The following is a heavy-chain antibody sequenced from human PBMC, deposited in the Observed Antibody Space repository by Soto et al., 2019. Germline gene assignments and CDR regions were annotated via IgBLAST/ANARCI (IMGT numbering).Heavy chain of an antibody. CDR3: AKYSTTSASRYFDF. V-gene: IGHV3-23*01. Sequence: VQLLESGGDLVQPGGSLRLSCVASGFTFANYAVAWIRQAPGKGLEWVSVIGSDSGDIQYADSVKGRFTISRDNSKNTLFLQMNSLIAGDTAVYYCAKYSTTSASRYFDFWGRGTLVTVSS. CDR2: IGSDSGDI. CDR1: GFTFANYA. J-gene: IGHJ4*02. D-gene: IGHD1-1*01.